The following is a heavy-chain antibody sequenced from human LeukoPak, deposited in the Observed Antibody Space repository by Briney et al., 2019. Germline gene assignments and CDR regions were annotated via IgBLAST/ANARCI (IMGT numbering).Heavy chain of an antibody. V-gene: IGHV4-30-2*01. CDR3: ARAELRINVFDI. Sequence: SETLSLTCAVSGGSISSGGYSWSWIRQPPEKGLEWIGNIYHSGSTNYNPSLKSRVTISVDRSKNQFSLKMNSVTAADTAVYYCARAELRINVFDIWGQGTMVTVSS. CDR1: GGSISSGGYS. J-gene: IGHJ3*02. D-gene: IGHD1-7*01. CDR2: IYHSGST.